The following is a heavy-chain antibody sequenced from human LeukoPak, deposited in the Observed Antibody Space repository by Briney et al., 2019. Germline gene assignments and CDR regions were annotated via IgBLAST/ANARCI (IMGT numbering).Heavy chain of an antibody. CDR1: GGTFSSYA. Sequence: SVKVSCKASGGTFSSYAISWVRQAPGQGLEWMGRIIPIFGIANYAQKFQGRVTITADKSTSTAYMELSSLRSEDTAVYYCATSLQDIVVVPAILDYWGQGTLVTVSS. D-gene: IGHD2-2*01. J-gene: IGHJ4*02. CDR3: ATSLQDIVVVPAILDY. CDR2: IIPIFGIA. V-gene: IGHV1-69*04.